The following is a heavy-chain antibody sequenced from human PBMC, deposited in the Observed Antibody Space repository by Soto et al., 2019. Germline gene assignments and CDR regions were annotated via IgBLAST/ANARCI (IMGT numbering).Heavy chain of an antibody. V-gene: IGHV1-18*04. CDR2: IGAYNGNT. J-gene: IGHJ5*02. CDR3: ARVRSPGHPPYNWFDP. Sequence: XSVKASCKASGYSFISSDITWVRQAPGQGLEWMGWIGAYNGNTNVPQNLQGRVILTTDISTDTTYMELRILSSYYTAMYYCARVRSPGHPPYNWFDPWGQGNLVTVSS. CDR1: GYSFISSD.